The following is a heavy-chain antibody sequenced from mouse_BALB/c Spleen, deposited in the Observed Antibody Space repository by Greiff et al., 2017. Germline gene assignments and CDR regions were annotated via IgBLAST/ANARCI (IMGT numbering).Heavy chain of an antibody. CDR1: GFSLTSYG. J-gene: IGHJ4*01. CDR2: IWAGGST. CDR3: ARDRGLRDAMDY. D-gene: IGHD2-4*01. Sequence: VMLVESGPGLVAPSQSLSITCTVSGFSLTSYGVHWVRQPPGKGLEWLGVIWAGGSTNYNSALMSRLSISKDNSKSQVFLKMNSLQTDDTAMYYCARDRGLRDAMDYWGQGTSVTVSS. V-gene: IGHV2-9*02.